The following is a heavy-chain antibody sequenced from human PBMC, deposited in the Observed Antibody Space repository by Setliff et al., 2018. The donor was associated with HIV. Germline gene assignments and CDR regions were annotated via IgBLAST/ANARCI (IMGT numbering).Heavy chain of an antibody. CDR3: ARVPVAGANWFDP. J-gene: IGHJ5*02. D-gene: IGHD2-21*01. CDR1: GVSINRTDHY. Sequence: PSETLSLTCSVSGVSINRTDHYWGWIRQSPGKRLEWIGSVSQSGSTYYNPSLKSRITISVDRSKNLFSPKLISVTAADQGVYYCARVPVAGANWFDPWGRGTLVTVSS. CDR2: VSQSGST. V-gene: IGHV4-39*01.